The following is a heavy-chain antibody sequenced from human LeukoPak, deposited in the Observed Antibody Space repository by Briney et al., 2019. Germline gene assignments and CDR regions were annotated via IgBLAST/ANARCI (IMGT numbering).Heavy chain of an antibody. V-gene: IGHV3-7*01. J-gene: IGHJ3*02. D-gene: IGHD2-21*01. Sequence: GSLRLSCAASGFTFTNYWMNWVRQAPGKGLEWVANLKQDGSEKNYVDSVKGRFTISRDNAKNSLYLQMNSLRVEDTAVYYCARDSSDIVVAGENAFDIWGQGTMVTVSS. CDR1: GFTFTNYW. CDR3: ARDSSDIVVAGENAFDI. CDR2: LKQDGSEK.